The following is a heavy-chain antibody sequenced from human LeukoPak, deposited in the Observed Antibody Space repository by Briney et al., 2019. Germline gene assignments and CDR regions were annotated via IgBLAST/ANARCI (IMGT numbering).Heavy chain of an antibody. J-gene: IGHJ4*02. CDR1: GFTFSSYA. D-gene: IGHD3-16*02. V-gene: IGHV3-30-3*01. Sequence: PGGSLRLSCAASGFTFSSYAMHWVRQAPGKGLEWVAVISYDGSNKYYADSVKGRFTISRDNSKNTLYLQMNSLRAEDTAVYYCAKAPYVWGSYRPEYYFDYWGQGTLVTVSS. CDR3: AKAPYVWGSYRPEYYFDY. CDR2: ISYDGSNK.